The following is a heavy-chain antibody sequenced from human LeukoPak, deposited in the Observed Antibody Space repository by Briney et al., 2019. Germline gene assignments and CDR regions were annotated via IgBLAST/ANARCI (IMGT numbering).Heavy chain of an antibody. CDR3: ARDQGYDYVWGSYRYLFDY. D-gene: IGHD3-16*02. V-gene: IGHV1-2*02. J-gene: IGHJ4*02. Sequence: GASVKVSCKASGYTFTSYDINWVRQAPGQGLEWMGWINPNSGGTNYAQKFQGRVTMTRDTSISTAYMELSRLRSDDTAVYYCARDQGYDYVWGSYRYLFDYWGQGTLVTVSS. CDR2: INPNSGGT. CDR1: GYTFTSYD.